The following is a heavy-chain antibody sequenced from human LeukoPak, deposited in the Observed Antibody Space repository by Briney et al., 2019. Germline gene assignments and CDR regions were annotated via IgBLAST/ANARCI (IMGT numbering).Heavy chain of an antibody. V-gene: IGHV3-9*01. D-gene: IGHD3-22*01. CDR1: GFTFDDYA. J-gene: IGHJ4*02. CDR2: ISWNSGSI. CDR3: AKDRYYYDSSGYCD. Sequence: GGSLRLSCAASGFTFDDYAMHWVRQAPGKGLERVSGISWNSGSIGYADSVKGRFTISRDNAKNSLYLQMNSLRAEDTALYYCAKDRYYYDSSGYCDWGQGTLVTVSS.